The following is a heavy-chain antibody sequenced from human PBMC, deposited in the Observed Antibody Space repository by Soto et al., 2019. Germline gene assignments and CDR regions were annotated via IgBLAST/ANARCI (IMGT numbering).Heavy chain of an antibody. V-gene: IGHV4-34*01. CDR1: GGSFSGYY. CDR2: INHSGST. D-gene: IGHD3-16*02. CDR3: ARVLITIGGVIVPDAFDI. Sequence: QVQLQQWGAGLLKPSETLSLTCAVYGGSFSGYYWSWIRQPPGKGLEWIGEINHSGSTNYNPSLKSRVTISVDTSKNQFSLKLSSVTAADTAVYYCARVLITIGGVIVPDAFDIWGQGTMVTVSS. J-gene: IGHJ3*02.